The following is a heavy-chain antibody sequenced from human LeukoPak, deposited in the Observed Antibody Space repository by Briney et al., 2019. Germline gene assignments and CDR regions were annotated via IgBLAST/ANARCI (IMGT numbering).Heavy chain of an antibody. Sequence: PGGPLRLSCAASGFTFSSYGMHWVRQAPGKGLEWVAVIWYDGSNKYYADSVKGRFTISRDNSKNTLYLQMNSLRAEDTAVYYCARGGQRKLGKRTYYFDYWGQGTLVTVSS. CDR2: IWYDGSNK. CDR3: ARGGQRKLGKRTYYFDY. D-gene: IGHD7-27*01. J-gene: IGHJ4*02. CDR1: GFTFSSYG. V-gene: IGHV3-33*01.